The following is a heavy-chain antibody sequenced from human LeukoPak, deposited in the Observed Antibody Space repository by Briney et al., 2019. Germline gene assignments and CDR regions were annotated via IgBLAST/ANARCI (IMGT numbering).Heavy chain of an antibody. CDR3: AREFDYVWGTYGMDV. V-gene: IGHV4-61*02. D-gene: IGHD3-16*01. Sequence: PSQTLSLTCTVSGGSISSGSYYWSWIRQPAGKGLEWIGRIYTSGSTNYNPSLKSRVTISVDTSKNQFSLKPSSVTAADTAVYYCAREFDYVWGTYGMDVWGQGTTVTVSS. CDR2: IYTSGST. CDR1: GGSISSGSYY. J-gene: IGHJ6*02.